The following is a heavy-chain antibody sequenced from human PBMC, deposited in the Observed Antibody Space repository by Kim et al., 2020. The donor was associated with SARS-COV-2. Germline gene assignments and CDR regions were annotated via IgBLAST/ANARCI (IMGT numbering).Heavy chain of an antibody. V-gene: IGHV4-61*01. CDR3: ARAGATYNWFDS. CDR2: IYYTGST. J-gene: IGHJ5*01. Sequence: SETLSLTCTVSSGSVSSGTHYWSWIRQTPGKRLEWIGYIYYTGSTNYNPSLKSRVTISIDTSMNEFSLELSSVTAADTAVYFCARAGATYNWFDSWGQGTLVTVSS. CDR1: SGSVSSGTHY. D-gene: IGHD1-26*01.